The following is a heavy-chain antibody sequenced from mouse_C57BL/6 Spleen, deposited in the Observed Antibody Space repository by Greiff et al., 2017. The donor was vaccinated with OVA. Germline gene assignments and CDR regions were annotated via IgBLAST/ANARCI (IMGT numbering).Heavy chain of an antibody. CDR2: IHPNSGST. V-gene: IGHV1-64*01. D-gene: IGHD1-1*01. CDR3: ASPRYYYGSSYRYFDV. J-gene: IGHJ1*03. CDR1: GYTFTSYW. Sequence: VQLQQSGAELVKPGASVKLSCKASGYTFTSYWMHWVKQRPGQGLEWIGMIHPNSGSTNYNEKFTSKATLTVDKSSSTAYRQLSSLTSEDSAVYYCASPRYYYGSSYRYFDVWGTGTTVTVSS.